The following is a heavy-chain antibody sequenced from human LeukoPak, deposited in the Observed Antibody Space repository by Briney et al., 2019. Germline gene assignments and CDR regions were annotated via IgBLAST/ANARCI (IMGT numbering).Heavy chain of an antibody. CDR1: GYSISSSNW. Sequence: SETLSLTCAVSGYSISSSNWWGWIRQPPGKGLEWIGHTYYSGTTYYNPSLKSRVTMSVDTSKNQFSLKLSSVTAVDTAVYYCARAYCGGECYVDYWGQGTLVTVSS. CDR3: ARAYCGGECYVDY. CDR2: TYYSGTT. D-gene: IGHD2-21*01. J-gene: IGHJ4*02. V-gene: IGHV4-28*03.